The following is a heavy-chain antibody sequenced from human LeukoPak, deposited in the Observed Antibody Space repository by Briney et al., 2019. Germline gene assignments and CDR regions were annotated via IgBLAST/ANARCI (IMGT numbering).Heavy chain of an antibody. CDR3: ATGETGLWLPDY. Sequence: ASVKVSCKVSGYTLTELSMHWVRQAPGKGLEWMGGFDPEDGETIYAQKFQGRVTMTEDTSTATAYMELSSLRSEDTAVYYCATGETGLWLPDYWGQGTLVTVSS. CDR1: GYTLTELS. V-gene: IGHV1-24*01. CDR2: FDPEDGET. J-gene: IGHJ4*02. D-gene: IGHD4/OR15-4a*01.